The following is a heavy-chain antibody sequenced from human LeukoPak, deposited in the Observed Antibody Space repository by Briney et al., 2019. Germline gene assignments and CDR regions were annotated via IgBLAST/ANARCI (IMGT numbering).Heavy chain of an antibody. Sequence: GASVKVSCKASGGTFSSYAIRWVRQAPGQGLEWMGWINPNSGGTNYAQKFQGRVTMTRDTSISTAYMELSRLRSDDTAVYYCASDLTAAGTLFDPWGQGTLVTVSS. CDR1: GGTFSSYA. V-gene: IGHV1-2*02. CDR2: INPNSGGT. D-gene: IGHD6-13*01. J-gene: IGHJ5*02. CDR3: ASDLTAAGTLFDP.